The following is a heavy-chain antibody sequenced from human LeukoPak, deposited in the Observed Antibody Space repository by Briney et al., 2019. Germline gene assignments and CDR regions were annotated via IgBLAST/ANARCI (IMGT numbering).Heavy chain of an antibody. CDR3: AGGGPYYYSMDV. V-gene: IGHV3-74*01. CDR1: GFTFSSYW. CDR2: INSDGSST. D-gene: IGHD3-10*01. J-gene: IGHJ6*02. Sequence: GGSLRLSCAASGFTFSSYWMHWVRQAPGKGLVWVSRINSDGSSTSYADSVKGRFTISRDNAKNTLYLQMNSLRAEDTAVYYCAGGGPYYYSMDVWGQGTTVTVSS.